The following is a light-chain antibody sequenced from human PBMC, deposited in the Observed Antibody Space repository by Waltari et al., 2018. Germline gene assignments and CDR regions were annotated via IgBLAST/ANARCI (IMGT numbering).Light chain of an antibody. J-gene: IGKJ2*01. V-gene: IGKV1-9*01. Sequence: DIQLTQSPSFLSASVGDRVTITCRASQGISSYLAWYQQKPGKAPKLLIYAASTLQSGVPSRVSGSGSGTEFTLTISSLQPEDFATYYCQQLNSYPPFGQGTKLEIK. CDR3: QQLNSYPP. CDR1: QGISSY. CDR2: AAS.